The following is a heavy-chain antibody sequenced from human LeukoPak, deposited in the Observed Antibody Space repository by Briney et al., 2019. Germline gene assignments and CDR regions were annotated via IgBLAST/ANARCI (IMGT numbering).Heavy chain of an antibody. CDR3: ARRKSGGYSGYIDS. CDR2: FYYSGST. CDR1: GGSISRSSYL. V-gene: IGHV4-39*01. D-gene: IGHD5-12*01. J-gene: IGHJ5*01. Sequence: SETLSLTCTVSGGSISRSSYLWGWVPQPPGKGLEWIGSFYYSGSTYYSPSLKSRVTISADTSKNQFSLILSSVTAADTAVYYCARRKSGGYSGYIDSWGQGTPVTVSS.